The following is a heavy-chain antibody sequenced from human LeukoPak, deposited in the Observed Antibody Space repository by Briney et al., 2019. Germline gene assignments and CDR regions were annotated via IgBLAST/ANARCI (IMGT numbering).Heavy chain of an antibody. V-gene: IGHV4-34*01. D-gene: IGHD2-2*02. CDR3: ARGGYCSSTSCYTRPYDY. CDR1: GGSFRGYY. J-gene: IGHJ4*02. CDR2: INHSGST. Sequence: SETLSLTCAVYGGSFRGYYWTWIRQPPGKGLEWIGEINHSGSTNYNPSLKSRVTISIDTSKNQFSLKLSSVTAADTAVYYCARGGYCSSTSCYTRPYDYWGQGTLVTVSS.